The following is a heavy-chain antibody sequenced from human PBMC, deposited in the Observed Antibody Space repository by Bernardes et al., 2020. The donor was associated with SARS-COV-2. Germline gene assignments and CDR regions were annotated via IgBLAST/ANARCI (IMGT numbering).Heavy chain of an antibody. CDR3: ARDTDFWSGDHAFDI. Sequence: GGSLRLSCAASGFTFSSYSMNWVRQAPGKGLEWVSYISSSSSTIYYADSVKGRFTISRDNAKNSLYLQMNSLRAEDTAVYYCARDTDFWSGDHAFDIWGQGTMVTVSS. D-gene: IGHD3-3*01. V-gene: IGHV3-48*01. CDR1: GFTFSSYS. CDR2: ISSSSSTI. J-gene: IGHJ3*02.